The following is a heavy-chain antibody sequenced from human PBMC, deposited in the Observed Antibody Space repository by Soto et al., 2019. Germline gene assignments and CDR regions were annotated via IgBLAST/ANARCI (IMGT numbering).Heavy chain of an antibody. V-gene: IGHV3-21*01. J-gene: IGHJ6*02. CDR2: ISSSSSYI. CDR3: ARDSGPQLGDYYYGMDV. Sequence: GGSLRLSCAASGFTFSSYSMNWVRQAPGKGLEWVSSISSSSSYIYYADSVKGRFTISRDNAKNSLYLQMNSLRAEDTAVYYCARDSGPQLGDYYYGMDVWGQGTTVTVSS. D-gene: IGHD6-13*01. CDR1: GFTFSSYS.